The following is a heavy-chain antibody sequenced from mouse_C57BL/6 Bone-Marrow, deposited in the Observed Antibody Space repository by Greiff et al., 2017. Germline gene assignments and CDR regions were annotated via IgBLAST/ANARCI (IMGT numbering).Heavy chain of an antibody. CDR2: ISSGGDYI. V-gene: IGHV5S21*01. CDR1: GFTFSSYA. CDR3: TRPDSSGYWFAY. D-gene: IGHD3-2*02. Sequence: EVMLVESGEGLVKPGGSLKLSCAASGFTFSSYAMSWVRQTPEKRLEWVAYISSGGDYIYYAATVKGRFTISRDNARNTLYLQMSSLKSEDTAMYYCTRPDSSGYWFAYWGQGTLVTVSA. J-gene: IGHJ3*01.